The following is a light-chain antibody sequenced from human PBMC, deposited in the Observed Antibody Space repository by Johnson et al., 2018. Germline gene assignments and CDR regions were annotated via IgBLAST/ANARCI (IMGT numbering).Light chain of an antibody. Sequence: QSVLTQPPSVSAAPGQKVTISCSGSSSNIGNNYVSWYQQLPGTAPKLLIYENNKRPSGIPDRFSGSKSGTSATLGINGLQTGDEADYYWGTWDGRLSSGKFFGTGTKVTVL. CDR1: SSNIGNNY. J-gene: IGLJ1*01. CDR3: GTWDGRLSSGKF. V-gene: IGLV1-51*02. CDR2: ENN.